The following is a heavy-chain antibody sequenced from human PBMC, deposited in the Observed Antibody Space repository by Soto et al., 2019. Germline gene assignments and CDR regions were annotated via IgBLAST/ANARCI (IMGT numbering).Heavy chain of an antibody. J-gene: IGHJ6*02. CDR1: GGSISSSSYY. CDR2: IYYSGST. V-gene: IGHV4-39*01. D-gene: IGHD2-15*01. Sequence: SETLSLTCTVSGGSISSSSYYWGWIRQPPGKGLEWIGSIYYSGSTYYNPSLKSRVTISVDTSKNQFSLKLSSVTAADTAVYYCARQGYCSGGSCYSHYYYYYGMDVWGQGTTVTVSS. CDR3: ARQGYCSGGSCYSHYYYYYGMDV.